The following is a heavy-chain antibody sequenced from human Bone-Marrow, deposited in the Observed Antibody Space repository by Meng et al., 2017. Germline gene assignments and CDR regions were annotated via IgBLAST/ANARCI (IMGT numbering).Heavy chain of an antibody. CDR2: INPTGST. Sequence: LQLPWWRVGRLKPSEPLSLSSVVSGGSSSPYYWLCLRQTLGQWLEWIWEINPTGSTNYNPSLGSRPTTSVDMSQNTLSLKMRSVTAADSAVYYCARGLPTMAHDFDYWGQGTLVTVSS. CDR3: ARGLPTMAHDFDY. D-gene: IGHD5-24*01. CDR1: GGSSSPYY. J-gene: IGHJ4*02. V-gene: IGHV4-34*05.